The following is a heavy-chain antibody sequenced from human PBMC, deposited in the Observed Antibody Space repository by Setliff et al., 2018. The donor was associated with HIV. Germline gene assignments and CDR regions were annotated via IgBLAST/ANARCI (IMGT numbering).Heavy chain of an antibody. CDR3: ARGGVDPRGTLLWFGELLPDYFDY. D-gene: IGHD3-10*01. V-gene: IGHV1-18*01. Sequence: ASVKVSCKASGYTVTNYGINWVRQAPGQGLEWMGWSSGHNDDSKYAQNFQDRVAMTMTTDTSTSTAFLELRGLKSDDTAVYYCARGGVDPRGTLLWFGELLPDYFDYWGQGTLVTVSS. CDR1: GYTVTNYG. J-gene: IGHJ4*02. CDR2: SSGHNDDS.